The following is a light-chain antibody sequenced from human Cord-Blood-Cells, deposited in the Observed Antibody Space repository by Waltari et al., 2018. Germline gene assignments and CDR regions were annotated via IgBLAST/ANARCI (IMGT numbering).Light chain of an antibody. J-gene: IGKJ3*01. CDR1: QSISSY. CDR2: AAS. V-gene: IGKV1-39*01. CDR3: QQSYSTLT. Sequence: DIQMTQSPSSLSASVGDSVTITCRASQSISSYLNWYQQKTGKAPKLLIYAASSLQSWVPSRFSGSGSGTDFTLTISSLQPEDFATCYCQQSYSTLTFGPGTKGDIK.